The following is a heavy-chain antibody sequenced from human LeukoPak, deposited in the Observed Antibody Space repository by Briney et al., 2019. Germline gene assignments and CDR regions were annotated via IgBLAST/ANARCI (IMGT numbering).Heavy chain of an antibody. Sequence: ASVKVSCKASGYTFTSYDINWVRQATGQGLEWMGWMNPNSGNTGYAQKFQGRVTMTRNTSISTAYMELSSLRSEDTAVYYCATNAGSIFGVALNFDYWGQGTLVTVSS. CDR1: GYTFTSYD. J-gene: IGHJ4*02. CDR2: MNPNSGNT. CDR3: ATNAGSIFGVALNFDY. V-gene: IGHV1-8*01. D-gene: IGHD3-3*01.